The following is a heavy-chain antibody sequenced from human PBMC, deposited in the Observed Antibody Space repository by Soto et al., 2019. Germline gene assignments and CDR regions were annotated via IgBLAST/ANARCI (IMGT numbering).Heavy chain of an antibody. CDR1: GFTFSDAW. D-gene: IGHD2-15*01. CDR3: TTDLWRIAVVVGSTGYFNP. Sequence: NPGGSLRLSCAASGFTFSDAWMSWVRQAPGKGLDWVGRIKSKSGGGTTEYAAPVRGRFTISRDDSKNTLYLQMNSLKTEDTAVYYCTTDLWRIAVVVGSTGYFNPWGQGTPVTVSS. V-gene: IGHV3-15*01. CDR2: IKSKSGGGTT. J-gene: IGHJ5*02.